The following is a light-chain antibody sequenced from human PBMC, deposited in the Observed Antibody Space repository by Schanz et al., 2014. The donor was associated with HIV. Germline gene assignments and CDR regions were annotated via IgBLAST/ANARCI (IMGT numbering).Light chain of an antibody. Sequence: QSVLTQPPSVSGAPGQRVTISCTGSSSNIGAGYDVHWYQQVPGAAPKLLIYANSNRPSGVPDRFSGSKSGTSASLAISGLQSEDEADYYCCSYTTTSTYVFGAGTKLTVL. CDR2: ANS. J-gene: IGLJ1*01. V-gene: IGLV1-40*01. CDR3: CSYTTTSTYV. CDR1: SSNIGAGYD.